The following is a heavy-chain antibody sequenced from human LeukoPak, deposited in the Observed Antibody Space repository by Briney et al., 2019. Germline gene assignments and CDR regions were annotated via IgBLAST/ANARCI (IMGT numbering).Heavy chain of an antibody. V-gene: IGHV3-23*01. J-gene: IGHJ5*02. CDR3: AKRSERYFDWLPQNWFDP. D-gene: IGHD3-9*01. Sequence: PGGSLRLSCAASGITFSSYAMSWVRQAPGKGLEWVSAISGSGGSTYYADSVKGRFTISRDNSKNTLYLQMNSLRAEDTAVYYCAKRSERYFDWLPQNWFDPWGQGTLVTVSS. CDR2: ISGSGGST. CDR1: GITFSSYA.